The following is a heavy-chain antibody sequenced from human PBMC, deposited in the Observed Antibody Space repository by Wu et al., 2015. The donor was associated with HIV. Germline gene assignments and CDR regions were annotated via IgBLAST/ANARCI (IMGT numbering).Heavy chain of an antibody. CDR3: ARSGGSWGSGKYYTDS. D-gene: IGHD3-10*01. V-gene: IGHV1-69*05. Sequence: QVQLVQSGAEVKKPGSSVKVSCKASGGTFNSYPISWVRQAPGQGLEWMGWIIPIFGTEDYAQRFQGRLTITTDESTNTAYMELSSLRSEDTAVYFCARSGGSWGSGKYYTDSWGQGNAGHRLL. CDR1: GGTFNSYP. J-gene: IGHJ4*02. CDR2: IIPIFGTE.